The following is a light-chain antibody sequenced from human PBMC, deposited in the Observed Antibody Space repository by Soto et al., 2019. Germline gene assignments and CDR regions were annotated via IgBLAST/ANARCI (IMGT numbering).Light chain of an antibody. CDR1: ESVTNY. Sequence: EIVLTQSPATLSLPPGERGTLSCRASESVTNYLAWYQQKPGQAPRLLVYDVSNRATGIPARFSGGGSGTDFTLTISNLEPEDFAVYYCQQYGSSPLTFGGGTKVDIK. CDR2: DVS. V-gene: IGKV3-11*01. J-gene: IGKJ4*01. CDR3: QQYGSSPLT.